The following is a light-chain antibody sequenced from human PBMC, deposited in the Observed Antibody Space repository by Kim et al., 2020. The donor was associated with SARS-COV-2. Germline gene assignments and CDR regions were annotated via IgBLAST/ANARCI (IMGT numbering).Light chain of an antibody. V-gene: IGLV1-40*01. CDR1: SSNIGAGYD. CDR3: QSYDSSLSGWV. CDR2: GNS. Sequence: QRVPLSCTGSSSNIGAGYDVHWYQQLPGTAPKLLIYGNSNRPSGVPDRFSGSKSGTSASLAITGLQAEDEADYYCQSYDSSLSGWVFGGGTQLTVL. J-gene: IGLJ3*02.